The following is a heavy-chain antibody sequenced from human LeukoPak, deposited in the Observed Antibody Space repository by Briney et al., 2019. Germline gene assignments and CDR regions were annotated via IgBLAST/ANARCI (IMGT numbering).Heavy chain of an antibody. Sequence: ASVKVSCKASGYTFTSYGISWVRQAPGQGLEWMGWINPNSGGTNYAQKFQGRVTMTRDTSISTAYMELSRLRSDDTAVYYCARGYYYDSSGYLFWGQGTLVTVSS. CDR3: ARGYYYDSSGYLF. V-gene: IGHV1-2*02. CDR2: INPNSGGT. D-gene: IGHD3-22*01. J-gene: IGHJ4*02. CDR1: GYTFTSYG.